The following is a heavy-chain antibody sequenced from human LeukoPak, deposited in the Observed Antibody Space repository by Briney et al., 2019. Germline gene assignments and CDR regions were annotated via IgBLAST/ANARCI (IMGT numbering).Heavy chain of an antibody. CDR3: AREGQQLVRDYGMDV. CDR2: ISSSGSTI. CDR1: GFTFSDYY. V-gene: IGHV3-11*01. D-gene: IGHD6-13*01. J-gene: IGHJ6*02. Sequence: GGPLRLSCAASGFTFSDYYMSWIRQAPGKGLEWVSYISSSGSTIYYADSVKGRFTISRDNAKNSLYLQMNSLRAEDTAVYYCAREGQQLVRDYGMDVWGQGTTVTVSS.